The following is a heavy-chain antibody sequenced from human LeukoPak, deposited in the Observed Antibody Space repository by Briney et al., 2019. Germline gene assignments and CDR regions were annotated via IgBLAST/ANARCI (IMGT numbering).Heavy chain of an antibody. V-gene: IGHV4-59*08. CDR1: GGSISSYY. D-gene: IGHD3-10*01. Sequence: PSETLSLTCTVSGGSISSYYWSWIRQPPGKGLEWIGYIYYSGSTNYNPSLKSRVTISSDTSKNQFSLKLTSVTAADTAVYYCARREVEMRASASGNWLGPWGQGTLVTVSS. J-gene: IGHJ5*02. CDR2: IYYSGST. CDR3: ARREVEMRASASGNWLGP.